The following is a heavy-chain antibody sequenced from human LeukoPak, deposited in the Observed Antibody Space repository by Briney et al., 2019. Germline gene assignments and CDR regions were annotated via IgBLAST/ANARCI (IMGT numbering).Heavy chain of an antibody. CDR1: GFTFSSYA. D-gene: IGHD3-22*01. Sequence: GGSLRLSCAASGFTFSSYAMSWVRQAPGKGLEWVSAISGSGGSTYYADSVKGRFTISRDNSKDTLYLQMNSLGAEDTAVYYCAKDILMIVVVRSAFDIWGQGTMVTVSS. CDR3: AKDILMIVVVRSAFDI. J-gene: IGHJ3*02. V-gene: IGHV3-23*01. CDR2: ISGSGGST.